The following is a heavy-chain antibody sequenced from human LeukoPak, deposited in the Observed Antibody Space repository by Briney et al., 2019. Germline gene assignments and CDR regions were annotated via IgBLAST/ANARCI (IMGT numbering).Heavy chain of an antibody. D-gene: IGHD2-15*01. V-gene: IGHV2-70*11. CDR1: GFSLSTRGRC. J-gene: IGHJ3*02. Sequence: SGPTLVNPTQTLTLTCTFSGFSLSTRGRCVSWIRQPPGKALEWLARIDWDDDKYYSTSLKTRLTISKDTSKNQVVLTMTNMDPVDTATYYCARSGIDRAFDIWGQGTMVTVSS. CDR2: IDWDDDK. CDR3: ARSGIDRAFDI.